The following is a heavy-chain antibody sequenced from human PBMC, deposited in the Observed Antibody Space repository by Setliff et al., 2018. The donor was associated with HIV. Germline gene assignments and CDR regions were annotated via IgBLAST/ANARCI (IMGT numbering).Heavy chain of an antibody. CDR1: GFTFSNYA. CDR2: ISGSGGST. D-gene: IGHD6-19*01. V-gene: IGHV3-23*01. CDR3: AKGSGWYGAEYFQH. Sequence: GGSLRLSCAASGFTFSNYAMSWVRLAPGKGLEWVSGISGSGGSTYYVDSVKGRFTISRDNSKNTLYLQMNSLGAADTAVYYCAKGSGWYGAEYFQHWGQGTLVTVSS. J-gene: IGHJ1*01.